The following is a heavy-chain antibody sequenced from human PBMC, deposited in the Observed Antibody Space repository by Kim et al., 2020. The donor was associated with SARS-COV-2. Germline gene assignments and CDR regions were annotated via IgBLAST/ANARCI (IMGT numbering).Heavy chain of an antibody. J-gene: IGHJ6*02. V-gene: IGHV3-48*03. CDR3: ARSLYCSSTSCFYGMDV. Sequence: SVKGLFTIYRDNAKSSLSLQMNSLRAEDTAVYYCARSLYCSSTSCFYGMDVWGQGTTVTVSS. D-gene: IGHD2-2*01.